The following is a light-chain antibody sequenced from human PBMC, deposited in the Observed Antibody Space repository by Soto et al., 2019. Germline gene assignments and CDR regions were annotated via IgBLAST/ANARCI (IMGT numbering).Light chain of an antibody. Sequence: DIQMTQSPSSLSASVGDRVTITCQASQDISSYLNWYQQKPGKAPKLLIYDASNLETGVPSRFSGSGSGTDFTFTISSLQPEDIATYYCQQFGTFGQGTKLEIK. CDR1: QDISSY. V-gene: IGKV1-33*01. CDR3: QQFGT. CDR2: DAS. J-gene: IGKJ2*02.